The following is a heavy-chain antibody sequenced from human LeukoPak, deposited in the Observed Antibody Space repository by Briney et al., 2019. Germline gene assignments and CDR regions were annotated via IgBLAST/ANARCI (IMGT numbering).Heavy chain of an antibody. V-gene: IGHV4-4*07. CDR3: ARETEVPGGRSWDF. Sequence: SETLSLTCTVSGGSISRYYWTWIRQPAGKGLECIVRIHTIGSTNHNPSLKSRVTMSVDTSNNQFSLKLSSVTAADTAVYYCARETEVPGGRSWDFWGQGTLVTVSS. CDR1: GGSISRYY. J-gene: IGHJ4*02. CDR2: IHTIGST. D-gene: IGHD6-19*01.